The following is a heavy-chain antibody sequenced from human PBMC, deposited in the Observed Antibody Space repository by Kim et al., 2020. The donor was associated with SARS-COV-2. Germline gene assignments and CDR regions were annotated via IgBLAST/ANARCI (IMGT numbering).Heavy chain of an antibody. CDR1: GFTVSSNY. D-gene: IGHD3-10*01. V-gene: IGHV3-53*01. Sequence: GGSLRLSCAASGFTVSSNYMSWVRQAPGKGLEWVSVIYSGGSTYYADSVKGRFTISRDNSKNTLYLQMNSLRAEDTAVYYCARADYYGSGSYYNEGAFDIWGQGTMVTVSS. J-gene: IGHJ3*02. CDR3: ARADYYGSGSYYNEGAFDI. CDR2: IYSGGST.